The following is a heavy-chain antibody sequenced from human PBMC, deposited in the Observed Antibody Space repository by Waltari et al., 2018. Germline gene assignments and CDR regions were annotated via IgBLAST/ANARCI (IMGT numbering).Heavy chain of an antibody. Sequence: QLQLQESGPGLVKPSETLSLTCPVSGGSISSSSYYWGWIRQPPGKGLEWIGSIYYSGSTYYNPSLKSRVTISVDTSKNQFSLKLSSVTAADTAVYYCASPTEYSSSSPYYFDYWGQGTLVTVSS. CDR2: IYYSGST. J-gene: IGHJ4*02. CDR1: GGSISSSSYY. CDR3: ASPTEYSSSSPYYFDY. V-gene: IGHV4-39*01. D-gene: IGHD6-6*01.